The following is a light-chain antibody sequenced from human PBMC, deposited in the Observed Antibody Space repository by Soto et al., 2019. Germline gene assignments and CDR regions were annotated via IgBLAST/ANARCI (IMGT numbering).Light chain of an antibody. J-gene: IGKJ4*01. V-gene: IGKV3-20*01. CDR3: QQFASYPLT. CDR1: QTVRNNY. CDR2: DAS. Sequence: EFVLTQSPGTLSLSPGERTTLSCRASQTVRNNYLAWYQQKPGQAPTLLIYDASNRATGIPDRFSGGGSGTDFTLTISRLEPEDFAVYYCQQFASYPLTFGGGPKVEIK.